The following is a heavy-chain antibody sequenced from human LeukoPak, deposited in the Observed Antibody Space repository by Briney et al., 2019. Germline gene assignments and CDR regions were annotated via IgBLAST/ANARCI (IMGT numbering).Heavy chain of an antibody. CDR1: GYIFTTYW. J-gene: IGHJ3*02. D-gene: IGHD3-22*01. CDR3: ARLLYYFDSSGSYYAPKAFDI. V-gene: IGHV5-51*01. Sequence: GESLKISCKGSGYIFTTYWIGWVRQMPGKGLEWMGVIYPGDSDTRYSPSFQGQVTISADKSIRTAYLQWSSLKASDTAIYYCARLLYYFDSSGSYYAPKAFDIWGQGTMVTVSS. CDR2: IYPGDSDT.